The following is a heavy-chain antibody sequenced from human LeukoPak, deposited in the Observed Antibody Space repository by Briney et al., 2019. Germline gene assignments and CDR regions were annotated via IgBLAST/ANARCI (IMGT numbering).Heavy chain of an antibody. CDR3: ARDYGGGGSYFDY. Sequence: SETLSLTCAVYGGSFSGYYWSWIRQPPGKGLEWIGEINHSGSTNYNPSLKSRVTISVDRSRNQFSLKLNSVTAADTAVYYCARDYGGGGSYFDYWGQGILVTVSS. V-gene: IGHV4-34*01. CDR1: GGSFSGYY. J-gene: IGHJ4*02. D-gene: IGHD1-26*01. CDR2: INHSGST.